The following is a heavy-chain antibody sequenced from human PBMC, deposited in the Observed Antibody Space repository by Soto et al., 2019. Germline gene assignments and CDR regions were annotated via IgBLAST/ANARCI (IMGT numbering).Heavy chain of an antibody. V-gene: IGHV4-59*01. CDR1: GDSISSYY. J-gene: IGHJ1*01. Sequence: QVQLQESGPGLVKPSETLSLTCTVSGDSISSYYWSWIRQPPGKGLEWIGYIHYSGSPNYNPSLKSRVTMSEDTSKNQVSLKLSSVTAADTAVYYCARSYQYFQHWGQGTLVTVST. CDR2: IHYSGSP. CDR3: ARSYQYFQH.